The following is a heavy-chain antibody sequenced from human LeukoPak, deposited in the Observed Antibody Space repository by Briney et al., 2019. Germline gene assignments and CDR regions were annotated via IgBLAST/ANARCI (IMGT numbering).Heavy chain of an antibody. CDR2: ISGSGGST. J-gene: IGHJ4*02. CDR1: GFTFDDYA. V-gene: IGHV3-23*01. D-gene: IGHD5-18*01. Sequence: PGGSLRLSCAASGFTFDDYAMHWVRQAPGKGLEWVSAISGSGGSTYYADSVKGRFTISRDNAKNSLYLQMNSLRVEDTAVYYCAKGRIQLWLQGDFDYWGQGTLVTVSS. CDR3: AKGRIQLWLQGDFDY.